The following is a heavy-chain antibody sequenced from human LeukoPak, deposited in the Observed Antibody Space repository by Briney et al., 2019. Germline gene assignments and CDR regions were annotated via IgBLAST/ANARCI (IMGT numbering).Heavy chain of an antibody. Sequence: SVKVSCKASGGTFSSYTISWVRQAPGQGLEWMGRIIPILGMANYAQKFQGRATITADKSTSTAYMELSSLRSEDTAVYYCARTRDYGNWYFDLWGRGTLVTVSS. J-gene: IGHJ2*01. D-gene: IGHD4-17*01. CDR2: IIPILGMA. CDR1: GGTFSSYT. V-gene: IGHV1-69*02. CDR3: ARTRDYGNWYFDL.